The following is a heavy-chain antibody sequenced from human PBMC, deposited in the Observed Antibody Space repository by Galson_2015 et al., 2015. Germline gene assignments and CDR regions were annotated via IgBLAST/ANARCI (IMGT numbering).Heavy chain of an antibody. J-gene: IGHJ6*02. CDR3: AKDGDPTMIVVVSHGMDV. CDR2: ISYDGSNK. V-gene: IGHV3-30*18. Sequence: SLRLSCAASGFTFSTYGMSWVRQAPGKGLEWVAVISYDGSNKYYADSVKGRFTISRDNSKNTLYLQMNSLRAEDTAVYYCAKDGDPTMIVVVSHGMDVWGQGTTVTVSS. CDR1: GFTFSTYG. D-gene: IGHD3-22*01.